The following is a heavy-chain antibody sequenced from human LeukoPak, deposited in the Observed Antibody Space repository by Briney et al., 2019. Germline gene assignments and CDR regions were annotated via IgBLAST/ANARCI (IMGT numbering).Heavy chain of an antibody. V-gene: IGHV3-23*01. CDR2: ISGSGGST. Sequence: GGSLRLSCAASGFSFSGYAMSWVRQAPGKGLEWVSAISGSGGSTYYADSVKGRFTISRDNSKNTVYPQMNSLRAEDTALYYCAKGGGVVLINYFDCWGQGTLVTVSS. D-gene: IGHD2-2*01. CDR3: AKGGGVVLINYFDC. J-gene: IGHJ4*02. CDR1: GFSFSGYA.